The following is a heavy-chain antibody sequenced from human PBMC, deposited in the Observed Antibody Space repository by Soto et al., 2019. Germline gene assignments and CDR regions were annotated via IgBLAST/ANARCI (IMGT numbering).Heavy chain of an antibody. CDR2: MNPNSGNT. CDR1: GYTFTSYD. Sequence: ASVKVSCKASGYTFTSYDINWVRQATGQGLEWMGWMNPNSGNTGYAQKFQGRVTMTRNTSISTAYMELSSLRSEDTAVYYCARGRGYYDSSGYSPQGDYWGQGALVTVSS. V-gene: IGHV1-8*01. D-gene: IGHD3-22*01. J-gene: IGHJ4*02. CDR3: ARGRGYYDSSGYSPQGDY.